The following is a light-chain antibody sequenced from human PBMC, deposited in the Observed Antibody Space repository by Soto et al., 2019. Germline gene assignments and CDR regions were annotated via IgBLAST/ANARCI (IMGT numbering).Light chain of an antibody. V-gene: IGKV1-17*03. J-gene: IGKJ5*01. CDR3: QQYHTSSIT. CDR1: QDISDF. Sequence: DIQMTQSPSAMSASVGDRVTITCRASQDISDFLAWFQQKPGEVPKRLIYAASSLESGVPSRFSGSGSGTEFTLTIDRLQPDDFATYYCQQYHTSSITFGQGTRLEIK. CDR2: AAS.